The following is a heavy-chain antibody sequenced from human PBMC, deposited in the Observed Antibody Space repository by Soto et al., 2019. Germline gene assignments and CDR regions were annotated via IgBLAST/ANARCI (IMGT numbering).Heavy chain of an antibody. V-gene: IGHV1-69*13. Sequence: SVKVSCKASGGTFSIYAISWVLQAPGQGLEWMGGIIPIFGTANYAQKFQGRVTITADESTSTAYMELSSLRSEDTAVYYCARLNYYDSSGYPPLYFDYWGQRALVTVSS. J-gene: IGHJ4*02. CDR3: ARLNYYDSSGYPPLYFDY. CDR2: IIPIFGTA. D-gene: IGHD3-22*01. CDR1: GGTFSIYA.